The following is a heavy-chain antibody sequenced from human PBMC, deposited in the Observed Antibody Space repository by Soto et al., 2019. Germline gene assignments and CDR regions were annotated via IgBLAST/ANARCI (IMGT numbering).Heavy chain of an antibody. CDR2: IYYSGST. J-gene: IGHJ4*02. CDR3: ARLQGSYYYDSSGYYYSYY. V-gene: IGHV4-39*01. CDR1: GCSISSSSYY. D-gene: IGHD3-22*01. Sequence: SETLSLTCTVSGCSISSSSYYWGWIRQPPGKGLEWIGSIYYSGSTYYNPSLKSRVTISVDTSKNQFSLKLSSVTAADTAVYYCARLQGSYYYDSSGYYYSYYWGQGTLVTVSS.